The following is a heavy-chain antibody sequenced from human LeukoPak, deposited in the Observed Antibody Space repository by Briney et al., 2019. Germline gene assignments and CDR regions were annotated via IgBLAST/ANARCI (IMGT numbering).Heavy chain of an antibody. CDR2: ISAYNGNT. CDR1: GYTFTSYG. J-gene: IGHJ4*02. Sequence: ASVKVSCKASGYTFTSYGISWVRQAPGQGLEWMGWISAYNGNTNYAQKFQGRVTMTTDTSTSTAYMELRSLRSDDTAVYYCARGSTARYYYDSSGYYRGAVDYWGQGTLVTISS. CDR3: ARGSTARYYYDSSGYYRGAVDY. D-gene: IGHD3-22*01. V-gene: IGHV1-18*01.